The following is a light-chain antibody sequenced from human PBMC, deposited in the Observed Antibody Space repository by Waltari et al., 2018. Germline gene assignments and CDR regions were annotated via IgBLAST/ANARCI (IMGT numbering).Light chain of an antibody. CDR2: EVN. V-gene: IGLV2-23*02. CDR1: SSDVGTYNL. CDR3: CSYAGSHTLV. Sequence: QSALTQPASVSGSLGQSITISCTGTSSDVGTYNLVPWYQQYPGKAPNLMIYEVNKRPSGLSNRFSGSKTGNTASLTISGLQAEDEADYYCCSYAGSHTLVFGGGTELTVL. J-gene: IGLJ3*02.